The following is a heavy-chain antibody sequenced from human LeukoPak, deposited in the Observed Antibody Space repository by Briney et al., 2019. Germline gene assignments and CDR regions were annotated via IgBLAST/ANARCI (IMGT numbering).Heavy chain of an antibody. D-gene: IGHD6-13*01. Sequence: ASVKVSRKASGFTFTGYYLQWGGAAPGQGLEGMGSIHPISGGTKHAQKFQGRVTVTSDTAISAAYMELSRLTSDDTAVYYCARDPPAAASTEFDLWGQGTLVTVSS. J-gene: IGHJ4*02. CDR2: IHPISGGT. V-gene: IGHV1-2*02. CDR1: GFTFTGYY. CDR3: ARDPPAAASTEFDL.